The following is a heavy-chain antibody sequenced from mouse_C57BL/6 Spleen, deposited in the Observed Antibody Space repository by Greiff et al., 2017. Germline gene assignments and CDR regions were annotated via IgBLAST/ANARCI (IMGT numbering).Heavy chain of an antibody. J-gene: IGHJ1*03. CDR2: ITYDGSN. Sequence: VQLKESGPGLVKPSQSLSLTCSVTGYSITSGYYWNWIRPFPGNQLECMGYITYDGSNNYTPSLNNRISITRDTSKNQLFLKLNSVTTEDTAAYDSARGGYYGRSVKDVWGTGTTVTVSS. D-gene: IGHD1-1*01. V-gene: IGHV3-6*01. CDR1: GYSITSGYY. CDR3: ARGGYYGRSVKDV.